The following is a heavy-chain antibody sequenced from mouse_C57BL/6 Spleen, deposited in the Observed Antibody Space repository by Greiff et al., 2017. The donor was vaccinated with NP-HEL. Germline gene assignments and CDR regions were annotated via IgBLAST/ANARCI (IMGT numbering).Heavy chain of an antibody. CDR1: GYTFTSYW. V-gene: IGHV1-50*01. Sequence: QVQLQQPGAELVKPGASVKLSCKASGYTFTSYWMQWVKQRPGQGLEWIGEIDPSDSYTNYNQKFKGKATLTVDTSSSTAYMQLSSLTSEDSAVYYCARSLAWRYFDYWGQGTTLTVSS. J-gene: IGHJ2*01. D-gene: IGHD4-1*01. CDR3: ARSLAWRYFDY. CDR2: IDPSDSYT.